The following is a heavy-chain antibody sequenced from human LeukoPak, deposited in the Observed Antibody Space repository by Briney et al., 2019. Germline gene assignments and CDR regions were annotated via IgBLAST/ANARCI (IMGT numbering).Heavy chain of an antibody. V-gene: IGHV7-4-1*02. CDR3: AKEVTSSTYYGSKYFDL. D-gene: IGHD3-22*01. Sequence: ASVKVSCKASGYTFTNSAMNWVRQAPGQGLEWMGWINTNTGNPTYAQDFTGRLVFSLDTSVSTAYLQISSLKAEDTAVYYCAKEVTSSTYYGSKYFDLWGRGTLVTVSS. CDR2: INTNTGNP. J-gene: IGHJ2*01. CDR1: GYTFTNSA.